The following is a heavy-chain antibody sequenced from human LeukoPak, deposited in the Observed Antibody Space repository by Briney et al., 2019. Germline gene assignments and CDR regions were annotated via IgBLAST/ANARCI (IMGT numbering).Heavy chain of an antibody. CDR1: GYTLTELS. CDR3: ATDRHSGSYAAFDI. Sequence: GASVKVSCKVSGYTLTELSMHWVRQAPGKGLEWMGGFDPEDGEKIYAQKFQGRVTMTEDTSTDTAYMELSSLRSEDTAVYYCATDRHSGSYAAFDIWGQGTMVTVSS. V-gene: IGHV1-24*01. D-gene: IGHD1-26*01. J-gene: IGHJ3*02. CDR2: FDPEDGEK.